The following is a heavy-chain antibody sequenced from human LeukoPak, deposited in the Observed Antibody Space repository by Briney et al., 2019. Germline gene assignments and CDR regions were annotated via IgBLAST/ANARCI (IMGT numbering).Heavy chain of an antibody. J-gene: IGHJ4*02. V-gene: IGHV3-53*01. CDR1: GFTVSSNY. Sequence: GGSLRLSCAASGFTVSSNYMSWVRQAPGKGLEWVSVIYSDGRTYYADSVKGRFTISRDNAKNSLYLQMNSLRAEDTAVYYCARDLQVAARQGSYFDYWGQGTLVTVSP. CDR2: IYSDGRT. CDR3: ARDLQVAARQGSYFDY. D-gene: IGHD6-6*01.